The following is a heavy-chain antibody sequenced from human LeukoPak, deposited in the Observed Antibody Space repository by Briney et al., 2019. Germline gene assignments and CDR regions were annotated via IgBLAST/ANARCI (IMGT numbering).Heavy chain of an antibody. CDR1: GFTFSSYG. D-gene: IGHD2-2*01. Sequence: GGSLRLSCAASGFTFSSYGMHWVRQAPGKGLEWVAVISYDGSNKYYADSVKGRFTISRDNSKNTLYLQMNSLRAEDTAVYYCAKGGYCSSTSCYEWGQGTLVTVSS. V-gene: IGHV3-30*18. J-gene: IGHJ4*02. CDR3: AKGGYCSSTSCYE. CDR2: ISYDGSNK.